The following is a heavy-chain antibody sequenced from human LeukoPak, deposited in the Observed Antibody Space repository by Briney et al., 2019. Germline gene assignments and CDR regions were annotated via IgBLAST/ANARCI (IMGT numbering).Heavy chain of an antibody. CDR3: AGITIFGVAPPDV. CDR1: GFTVSSNY. Sequence: GGSLRLSCAASGFTVSSNYMSWVRQAPGKGLEWVSVIYSGGSTYYADSVKGRFTISRDNSRNTLYLQMNSLRAEDTAVYYCAGITIFGVAPPDVWGKGTTVTVSS. J-gene: IGHJ6*04. V-gene: IGHV3-66*02. D-gene: IGHD3-3*01. CDR2: IYSGGST.